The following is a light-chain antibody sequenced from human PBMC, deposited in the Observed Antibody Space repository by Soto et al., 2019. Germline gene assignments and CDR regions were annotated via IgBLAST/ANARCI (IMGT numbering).Light chain of an antibody. CDR1: QTVRNNY. J-gene: IGKJ5*01. CDR2: GAS. CDR3: QQSYRTPIT. Sequence: EFVLTQSPGTLSLSPGERATLSCRASQTVRNNYLAWYQQKPGQAPRLLIYGASSRATGIPDRFSGSGSGTDFTLTISSLQPEDVATYFCQQSYRTPITFGQGTRLEIK. V-gene: IGKV3-20*01.